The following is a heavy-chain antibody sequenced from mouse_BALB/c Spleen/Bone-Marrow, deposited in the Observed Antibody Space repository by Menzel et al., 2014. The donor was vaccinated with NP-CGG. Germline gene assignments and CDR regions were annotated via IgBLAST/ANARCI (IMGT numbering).Heavy chain of an antibody. Sequence: VQLQQSGPELVKPGASVKVSCKASGYAFTSYNMYWVKQSHGKSLEWVGYIDPYNGGTTYNQKFKVKATLTVDKSSSTAYMHLNSLTSEDSAVYYCAREGYFAWFAYWGQGTLVTVSA. CDR3: AREGYFAWFAY. CDR2: IDPYNGGT. J-gene: IGHJ3*01. V-gene: IGHV1S135*01. CDR1: GYAFTSYN.